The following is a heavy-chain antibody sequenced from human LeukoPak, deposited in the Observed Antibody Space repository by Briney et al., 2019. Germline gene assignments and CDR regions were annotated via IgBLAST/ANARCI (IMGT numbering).Heavy chain of an antibody. V-gene: IGHV4-59*01. Sequence: SETLSLTCSVSGGSISSYYWSWIRQPPGKGLEWIGYMYYSGSTNYNPSLKSRVTISVDTSKNQFSLKLRSATAADTAVYYCARVAYSGTYYWYFDLWGRGTLATVSS. CDR3: ARVAYSGTYYWYFDL. D-gene: IGHD1-26*01. CDR2: MYYSGST. CDR1: GGSISSYY. J-gene: IGHJ2*01.